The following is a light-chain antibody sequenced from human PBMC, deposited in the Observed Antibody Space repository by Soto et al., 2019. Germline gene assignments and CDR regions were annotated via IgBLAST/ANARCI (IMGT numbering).Light chain of an antibody. V-gene: IGKV3-15*01. Sequence: EIVMTQSPATLSVSPGERATLSCRASQSVSSNLAWYQQKPRQAPRLLTYGASARATAIPARFSGSGSGTEFTLTISSLQSVDFAVYYWQQYNNWPPYTFGQGTKLEIK. CDR1: QSVSSN. CDR3: QQYNNWPPYT. CDR2: GAS. J-gene: IGKJ2*01.